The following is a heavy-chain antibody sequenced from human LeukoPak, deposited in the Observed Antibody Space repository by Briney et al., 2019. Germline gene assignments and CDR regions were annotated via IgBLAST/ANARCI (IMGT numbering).Heavy chain of an antibody. CDR2: ISGSGGST. D-gene: IGHD6-13*01. CDR3: AKDLPPGIAAAGAFDY. CDR1: GFTFSSYA. V-gene: IGHV3-23*01. J-gene: IGHJ4*02. Sequence: GGSLRLSCAASGFTFSSYAMSWVRQAPGKGLEWVSAISGSGGSTYYADSVKGRFTISRENSKNTLYLQMNSLRAEDTAVYYCAKDLPPGIAAAGAFDYWGQGTLVTVSS.